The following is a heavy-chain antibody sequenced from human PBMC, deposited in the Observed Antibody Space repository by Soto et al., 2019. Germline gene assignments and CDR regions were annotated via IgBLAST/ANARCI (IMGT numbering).Heavy chain of an antibody. V-gene: IGHV3-21*01. D-gene: IGHD1-1*01. CDR1: GFTFSSYS. Sequence: EVQLVESGGGLVKPGGSLRLSCAASGFTFSSYSMNWVRQAPGKGLEWVSSISSSSSYIYYADSVKGRFTISRDNAKNSLYLQMISLRAEDTSVYYCARDLERREDVWGQGTTVTVSS. J-gene: IGHJ6*02. CDR3: ARDLERREDV. CDR2: ISSSSSYI.